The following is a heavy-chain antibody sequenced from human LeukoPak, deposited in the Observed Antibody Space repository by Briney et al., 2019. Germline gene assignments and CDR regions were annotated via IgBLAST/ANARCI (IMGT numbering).Heavy chain of an antibody. CDR2: IYHSGST. Sequence: PSETLSLTCAVSGGSISSSNWWSWVRQPPGKGLEWIGEIYHSGSTNYNPSLKSRVTISVDKSKNQFSLKLSSVTAADTAVYYCARHKKCSSTSCYRGYYYYMDVWGKGTTVTVSS. J-gene: IGHJ6*03. CDR3: ARHKKCSSTSCYRGYYYYMDV. D-gene: IGHD2-2*02. V-gene: IGHV4-4*02. CDR1: GGSISSSNW.